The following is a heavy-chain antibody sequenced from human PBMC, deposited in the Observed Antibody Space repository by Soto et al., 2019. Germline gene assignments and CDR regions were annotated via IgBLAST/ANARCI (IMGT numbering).Heavy chain of an antibody. CDR1: GFTFSSYS. D-gene: IGHD3-3*01. Sequence: EVQLVESGGGLVKPGGSLRLSCAASGFTFSSYSMNWVRQAPGKGLEWVSSISSSSSYIYYADSVKGRFTISRDNAKNSLYLQMNSLRAEDTAVYYCARDQLGIFDLADYYYYMDVWGKGTTVTVSS. J-gene: IGHJ6*03. CDR2: ISSSSSYI. CDR3: ARDQLGIFDLADYYYYMDV. V-gene: IGHV3-21*01.